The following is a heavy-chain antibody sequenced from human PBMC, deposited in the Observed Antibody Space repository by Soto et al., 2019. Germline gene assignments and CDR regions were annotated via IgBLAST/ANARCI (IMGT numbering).Heavy chain of an antibody. CDR1: GGTFSSYA. J-gene: IGHJ4*02. Sequence: QVQLVQSGAEVKKPGSSVKVSCKASGGTFSSYAISWVRQAPGQGLEWMGGIIPIFGTANYAQKFQGRVTITADESTSTAYMELSSLRSEDTAVYYCAGGGYCSGGSCYSTLDYWGQGTLVTVSS. D-gene: IGHD2-15*01. V-gene: IGHV1-69*12. CDR2: IIPIFGTA. CDR3: AGGGYCSGGSCYSTLDY.